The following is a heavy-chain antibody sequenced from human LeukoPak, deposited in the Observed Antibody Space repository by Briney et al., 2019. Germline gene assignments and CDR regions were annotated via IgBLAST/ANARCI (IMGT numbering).Heavy chain of an antibody. V-gene: IGHV1-69*05. CDR3: ARRYYDFWSGYYPYYYYYGMDV. CDR1: GGTFSSYA. J-gene: IGHJ6*02. CDR2: IIPIFGTA. D-gene: IGHD3-3*01. Sequence: ASVKVSCKASGGTFSSYAISWVRQAPGQGLEWMGGIIPIFGTANYAQKFQGRVTMTRNTSISTAYMELSSLRSEDTAVYYCARRYYDFWSGYYPYYYYYGMDVWGQGTTVTVSS.